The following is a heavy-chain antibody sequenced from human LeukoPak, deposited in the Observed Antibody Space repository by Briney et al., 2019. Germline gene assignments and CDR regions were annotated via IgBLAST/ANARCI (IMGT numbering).Heavy chain of an antibody. Sequence: GASVKVSCKTSGYTFTAYSMHWVRQAPGQGLEWMGWINPNSGGTNYAQRFQGRVTMTRDTSISTAYMELSRLRSDDTSVYYRARVAVINANWFDPWGQGTLVTVSS. J-gene: IGHJ5*02. V-gene: IGHV1-2*02. CDR2: INPNSGGT. CDR1: GYTFTAYS. CDR3: ARVAVINANWFDP. D-gene: IGHD4-23*01.